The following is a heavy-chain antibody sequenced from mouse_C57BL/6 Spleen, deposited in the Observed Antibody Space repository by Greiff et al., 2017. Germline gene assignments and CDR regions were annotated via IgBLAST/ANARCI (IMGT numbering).Heavy chain of an antibody. D-gene: IGHD2-4*01. CDR2: ISDGGSYT. V-gene: IGHV5-4*01. Sequence: EVQLVESGGGLVKPGGSLKLSCAASGFTFSSYAMSWVRQTPEKRLEWVATISDGGSYTYYPDNVKGRFTISRDNAKNNLYLQMSHLKSEDTAMYYCARGDYESWFAYWGQGTLVTVSA. CDR3: ARGDYESWFAY. J-gene: IGHJ3*01. CDR1: GFTFSSYA.